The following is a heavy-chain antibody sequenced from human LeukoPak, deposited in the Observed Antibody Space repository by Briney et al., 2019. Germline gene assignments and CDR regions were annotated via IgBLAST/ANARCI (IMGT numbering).Heavy chain of an antibody. CDR1: GGSVSLDY. CDR2: IYYTGNT. CDR3: ARTQSQSGSYRYYFGY. D-gene: IGHD1-26*01. Sequence: SETLSLTCTVSGGSVSLDYWSWIRQPPGKGLEWIGYIYYTGNTNYNPSLKSRVTMSLDPSKNQFSLKLNSVTAADTAVYYCARTQSQSGSYRYYFGYWGQGTLVTVSS. V-gene: IGHV4-59*02. J-gene: IGHJ4*02.